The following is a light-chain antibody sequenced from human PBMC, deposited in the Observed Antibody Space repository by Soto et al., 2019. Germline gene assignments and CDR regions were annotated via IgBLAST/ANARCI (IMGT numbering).Light chain of an antibody. CDR2: GAS. CDR1: QSGNGNS. J-gene: IGKJ5*01. Sequence: EIVLTQSPGTLSLSPGESATLSCRASQSGNGNSLAWYQQRPGQAPRLLIYGASTRATGIPDRFSGSGSGPDFTLTISRLEPEDFAVYHCQQYGTSPSTFGQGTRLEIK. CDR3: QQYGTSPST. V-gene: IGKV3-20*01.